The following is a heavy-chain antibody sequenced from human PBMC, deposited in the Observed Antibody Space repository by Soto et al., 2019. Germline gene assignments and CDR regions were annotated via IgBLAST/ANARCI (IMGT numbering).Heavy chain of an antibody. D-gene: IGHD2-15*01. CDR3: ARDPCDGGSCYYFDP. CDR1: GFTFSSYG. Sequence: GGSPRLSCAASGFTFSSYGMHWVRQAPGKGLEWVAVIWYDGSNKYYADSVKGRFTISRDNSKNKLYLQMNSLRAEDTAVYYCARDPCDGGSCYYFDPWGQGTLVTVSS. J-gene: IGHJ5*02. V-gene: IGHV3-33*01. CDR2: IWYDGSNK.